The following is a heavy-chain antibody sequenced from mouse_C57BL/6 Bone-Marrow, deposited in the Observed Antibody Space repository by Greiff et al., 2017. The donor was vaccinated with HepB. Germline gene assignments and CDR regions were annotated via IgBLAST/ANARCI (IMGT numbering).Heavy chain of an antibody. D-gene: IGHD4-1*01. CDR1: GYTFTSYW. CDR2: IDPNSGGT. CDR3: ARERAWDCFAY. Sequence: QVQLQQPGAELVKPGASVKLSCKASGYTFTSYWMHWVKQRPGRGLEWIGRIDPNSGGTKYNEKFKSKATLTVDKPSSTANMQLSSLTSEDSAVYYCARERAWDCFAYWGQGTLVTVSA. V-gene: IGHV1-72*01. J-gene: IGHJ3*01.